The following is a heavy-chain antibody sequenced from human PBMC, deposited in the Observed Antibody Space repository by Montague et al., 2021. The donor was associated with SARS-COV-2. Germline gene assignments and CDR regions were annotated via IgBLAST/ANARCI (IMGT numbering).Heavy chain of an antibody. V-gene: IGHV3-48*03. CDR3: ARSYYYDSSGYYPDAFDI. CDR2: ISSSGRTI. Sequence: SLRLSCAASGFTFSSSEMNWVRQAPGKGLEWVSYISSSGRTIYYADSVKGQFTISRDNAKNSLYLQMNSLGAEDTAVYYCARSYYYDSSGYYPDAFDIWGQGTMVTVSS. D-gene: IGHD3-22*01. CDR1: GFTFSSSE. J-gene: IGHJ3*02.